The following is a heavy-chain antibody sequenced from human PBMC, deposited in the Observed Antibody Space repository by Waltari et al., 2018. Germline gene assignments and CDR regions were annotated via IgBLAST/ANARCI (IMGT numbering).Heavy chain of an antibody. CDR1: GSPFTNYA. D-gene: IGHD1-26*01. CDR2: ISGSGDGT. Sequence: EVQLLESGGGVVQPGGSLSRSCAASGSPFTNYALRGVRQAPGKGLEWVSAISGSGDGTYHGDSVKGRFTISRDNSKNTLDLQMNSLRVEDTAIYFCAKVYSGSYLDYWGQGTLVTVSS. CDR3: AKVYSGSYLDY. V-gene: IGHV3-23*01. J-gene: IGHJ4*02.